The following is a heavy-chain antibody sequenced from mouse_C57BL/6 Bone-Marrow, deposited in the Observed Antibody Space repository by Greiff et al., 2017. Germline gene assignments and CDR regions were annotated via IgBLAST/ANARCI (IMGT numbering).Heavy chain of an antibody. Sequence: QVQLQQPGAELVKPGASVKLSCKASGYTFTSYWMHWVKQRPGQGLEWIGMIHPNSGSTNYNEKFKSKATLTVDKSSRTAYMQLSSLTSEDSAVYYCARGEDSNYVGYYYAMDYWGQGTSVTVSS. V-gene: IGHV1-64*01. CDR2: IHPNSGST. CDR3: ARGEDSNYVGYYYAMDY. J-gene: IGHJ4*01. CDR1: GYTFTSYW. D-gene: IGHD2-5*01.